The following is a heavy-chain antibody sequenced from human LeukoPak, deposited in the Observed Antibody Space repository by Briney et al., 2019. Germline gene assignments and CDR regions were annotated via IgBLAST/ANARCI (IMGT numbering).Heavy chain of an antibody. J-gene: IGHJ3*02. Sequence: ASVKVSCKASGYTFTSYGISWVRQAPGQGLEWMGWISAYNGNKNYAQKPQGRVTMTTDTSTNTAYMELRSLRSDDTAVYYCARPYCDFWSGYSDAFDIWGQGTMVTVSS. CDR3: ARPYCDFWSGYSDAFDI. CDR1: GYTFTSYG. V-gene: IGHV1-18*01. CDR2: ISAYNGNK. D-gene: IGHD3-3*01.